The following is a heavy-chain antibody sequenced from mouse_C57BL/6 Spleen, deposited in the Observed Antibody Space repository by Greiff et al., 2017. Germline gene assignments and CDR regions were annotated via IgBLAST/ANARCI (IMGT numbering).Heavy chain of an antibody. V-gene: IGHV3-6*01. CDR1: GYSITSGYY. D-gene: IGHD4-1*01. CDR3: ARPWGDWYFDV. CDR2: ISYDGSN. Sequence: ESGPGLVKPSQSLSLTCSVTGYSITSGYYWNWIRQFPGNKLEWMGYISYDGSNNYNPSLKNRISITRDTSKNQFFLKLNSVTTEDTATYYCARPWGDWYFDVWGTGTTVTVSS. J-gene: IGHJ1*03.